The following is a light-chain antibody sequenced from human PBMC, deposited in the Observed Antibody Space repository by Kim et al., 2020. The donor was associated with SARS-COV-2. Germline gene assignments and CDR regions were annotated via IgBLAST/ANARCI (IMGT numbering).Light chain of an antibody. Sequence: QSVLTQPPSASATPGQRVTISCSGGRCNIGNNPVSWYQHVPGMAPKLLIYTNTERLLGVPDRFSGSKSGTSASLAISDFQPEDEADDYCATWDDSLNGNVFGPGTKVTVL. J-gene: IGLJ1*01. V-gene: IGLV1-44*01. CDR3: ATWDDSLNGNV. CDR1: RCNIGNNP. CDR2: TNT.